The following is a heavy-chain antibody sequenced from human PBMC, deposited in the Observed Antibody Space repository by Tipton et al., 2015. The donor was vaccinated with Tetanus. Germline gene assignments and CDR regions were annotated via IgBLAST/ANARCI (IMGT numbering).Heavy chain of an antibody. V-gene: IGHV4-59*01. J-gene: IGHJ3*02. CDR2: IDYFGST. D-gene: IGHD1/OR15-1a*01. CDR1: GGSISTYH. CDR3: ARIGWPENNKPGFDI. Sequence: TLSLTCTVSGGSISTYHWNWIRQSPGKGLEWIGYIDYFGSTKYSPSLRSRVTLSVDTSKNQFSLKLSSVTAADTAVYYCARIGWPENNKPGFDIWGQGTMVTVSS.